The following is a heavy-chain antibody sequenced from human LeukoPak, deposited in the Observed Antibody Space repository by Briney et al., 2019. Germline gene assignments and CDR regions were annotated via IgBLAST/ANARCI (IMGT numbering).Heavy chain of an antibody. J-gene: IGHJ4*02. D-gene: IGHD1-26*01. CDR1: GLTFSSYA. V-gene: IGHV3-23*01. CDR2: ITGSTGST. Sequence: PGGSLRLSCAASGLTFSSYAMTWVRQPPGKGLEGVSSITGSTGSTYYADSVKGRFTISRDNSKNMLYLQMNSLRAEDTAVYYCAKRYSGSSGLYNFDYWGQGTLVTVSS. CDR3: AKRYSGSSGLYNFDY.